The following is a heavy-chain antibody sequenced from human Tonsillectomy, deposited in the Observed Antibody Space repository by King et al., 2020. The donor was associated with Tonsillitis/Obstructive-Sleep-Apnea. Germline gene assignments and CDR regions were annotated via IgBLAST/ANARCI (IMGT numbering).Heavy chain of an antibody. Sequence: VQLQQWGAGLLKPSETLSLTCAVYGGSFSGYYWSWIRQPPGKGLEWIGEINHSGSTNYNPSLKSRVTISVDTSKNQFSLELSSVTAADTAVYYCARGVAGRAYYFDCWGQGTLVTVSS. CDR1: GGSFSGYY. V-gene: IGHV4-34*01. D-gene: IGHD6-6*01. CDR3: ARGVAGRAYYFDC. J-gene: IGHJ4*02. CDR2: INHSGST.